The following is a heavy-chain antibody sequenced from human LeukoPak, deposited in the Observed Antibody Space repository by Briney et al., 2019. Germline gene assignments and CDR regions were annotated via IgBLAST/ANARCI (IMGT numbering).Heavy chain of an antibody. CDR3: ARVQEWLATDFDY. Sequence: PSETLSLTCAVSGYSISSGYYWGWIRPPPGKGLEWIGSIYHSGSTYYNPSLKSRVTISVDTSKNQFSLKLSSVTAADPAVYYCARVQEWLATDFDYWGQGTLVTVSS. CDR2: IYHSGST. J-gene: IGHJ4*02. V-gene: IGHV4-38-2*01. D-gene: IGHD6-19*01. CDR1: GYSISSGYY.